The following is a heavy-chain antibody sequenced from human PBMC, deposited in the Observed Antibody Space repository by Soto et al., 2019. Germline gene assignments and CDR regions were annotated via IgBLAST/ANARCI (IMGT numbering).Heavy chain of an antibody. Sequence: QVQLQESGPGLVKPSQTLSLTCTVSGGSISSGGYYWNWIRQHPGKGLEWIGYIYYIGSTYYNPSLKGRVTISLDTSKNQFSLRLSSVTAADTVVYYCARSVFPWGQGTLVSVSS. J-gene: IGHJ5*02. CDR1: GGSISSGGYY. CDR3: ARSVFP. CDR2: IYYIGST. V-gene: IGHV4-31*03.